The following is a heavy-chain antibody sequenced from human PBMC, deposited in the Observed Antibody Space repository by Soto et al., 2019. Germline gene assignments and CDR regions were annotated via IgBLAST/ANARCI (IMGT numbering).Heavy chain of an antibody. CDR2: IYYSGSS. V-gene: IGHV4-39*01. D-gene: IGHD6-19*01. Sequence: QLQLQESGPGLVKPSETLSLSCTVSGGSVSSSSNYWDWIRQPPGKGLEWIASIYYSGSSYYNPSLKTRVTISADTSKNQFSLKLTSVTAADTAVYYCAGRTVAGTFYYYMDVWGKGTTVTVSS. CDR1: GGSVSSSSNY. CDR3: AGRTVAGTFYYYMDV. J-gene: IGHJ6*03.